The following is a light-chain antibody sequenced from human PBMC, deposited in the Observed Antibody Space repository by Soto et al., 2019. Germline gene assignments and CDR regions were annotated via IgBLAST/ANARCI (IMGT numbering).Light chain of an antibody. CDR1: QTIGDH. CDR3: QQYNNWPPKT. V-gene: IGKV3-15*01. Sequence: IVMTQSPATLSAFPGERVTLSCVISQTIGDHLACYQQKPGQAPRLLIYAVSTRATGIPARFSGSGSGAVFTLTISRLQSEDSAVYYCQQYNNWPPKTFGQGTKVEIK. J-gene: IGKJ1*01. CDR2: AVS.